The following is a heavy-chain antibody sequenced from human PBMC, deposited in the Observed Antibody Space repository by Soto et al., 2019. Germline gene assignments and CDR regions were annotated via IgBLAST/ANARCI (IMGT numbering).Heavy chain of an antibody. J-gene: IGHJ4*02. CDR1: GFTFSAYY. V-gene: IGHV3-11*01. CDR2: ISTSGSTI. Sequence: QVQLVESGGGLVKPGGSLRLSCAASGFTFSAYYMNGIRQAPGKGLEWVSYISTSGSTINYADSVKGRFTIFRDNAKSSLYLQMNSLGAEDTAVYYCARVSPPPDYWGQGTLVTVSS. CDR3: ARVSPPPDY.